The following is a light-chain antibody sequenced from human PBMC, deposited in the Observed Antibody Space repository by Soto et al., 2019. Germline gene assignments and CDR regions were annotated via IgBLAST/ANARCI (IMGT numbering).Light chain of an antibody. CDR1: QSVNSSY. CDR3: QQYGSSPLT. Sequence: EIVLTQSRGTLSLSPGERATLSCGASQSVNSSYLAWYQQKPGQAPRLLICGASSRATCIPDRFSGSGSGTDFTLTISRLEPEDFAVYYCQQYGSSPLTFGQGTKVEIK. J-gene: IGKJ1*01. V-gene: IGKV3-20*01. CDR2: GAS.